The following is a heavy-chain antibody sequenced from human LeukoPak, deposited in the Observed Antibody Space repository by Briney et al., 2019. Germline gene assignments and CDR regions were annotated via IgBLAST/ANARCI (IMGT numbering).Heavy chain of an antibody. D-gene: IGHD3-10*01. CDR3: ATGGKYYYGSGNYAFDF. CDR1: GFTFSSYE. Sequence: GGSLRLSCAASGFTFSSYEMNWVRQAPGKGLEWVSYISSSGSTIYYAASVKGRFTISRDISNNTLILHMNSLTSEDTAVYYCATGGKYYYGSGNYAFDFWGRGTLVTVSS. J-gene: IGHJ3*01. CDR2: ISSSGSTI. V-gene: IGHV3-48*03.